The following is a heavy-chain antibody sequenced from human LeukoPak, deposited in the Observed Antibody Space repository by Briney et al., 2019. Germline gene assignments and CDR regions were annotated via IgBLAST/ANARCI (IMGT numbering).Heavy chain of an antibody. J-gene: IGHJ1*01. Sequence: SETLSLTCTVSGYSISSGYYWSWIRQPPGKGVKWIGYIYYSGSTNYNPSLKSRVTISVDTSKNQFSLKLSSVTAADTAVYYCAASPPGYCSGGSCLLVHWGQGTPVTVSS. V-gene: IGHV4-61*01. CDR1: GYSISSGYY. D-gene: IGHD2-15*01. CDR3: AASPPGYCSGGSCLLVH. CDR2: IYYSGST.